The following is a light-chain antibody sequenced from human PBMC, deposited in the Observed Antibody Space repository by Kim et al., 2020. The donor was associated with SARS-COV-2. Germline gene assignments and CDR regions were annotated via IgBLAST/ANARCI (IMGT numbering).Light chain of an antibody. CDR1: SLRSYY. CDR2: GKN. J-gene: IGLJ1*01. CDR3: NSRDSSGNHLYV. V-gene: IGLV3-19*01. Sequence: SSELTQDPAVSVALGQTVRITCQGDSLRSYYASWYQQKPGQAPVLVIYGKNNRPSGIPDRFSVSSSGNTASLTITGAQAEDEADYYCNSRDSSGNHLYVFGTGTKVTVL.